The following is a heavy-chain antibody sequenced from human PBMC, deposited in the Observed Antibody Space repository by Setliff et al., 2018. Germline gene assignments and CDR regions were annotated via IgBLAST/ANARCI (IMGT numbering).Heavy chain of an antibody. CDR2: TIPMFGTT. Sequence: ASVKVSCKASGGTFSSYGISWVRQAPGQGLEWMGGTIPMFGTTNYARKFQGRVTIITDESTSTAYMQLNSLRSEDTAVYYCARAPYYYDSSGYWGAFDYWGQGTLVTVSS. CDR1: GGTFSSYG. CDR3: ARAPYYYDSSGYWGAFDY. J-gene: IGHJ4*02. D-gene: IGHD3-22*01. V-gene: IGHV1-69*05.